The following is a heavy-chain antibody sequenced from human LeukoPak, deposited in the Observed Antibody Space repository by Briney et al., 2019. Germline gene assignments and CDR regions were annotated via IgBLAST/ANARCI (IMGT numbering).Heavy chain of an antibody. CDR3: ARGARGPATYYGSGSYFFY. CDR1: GGSFSGYY. V-gene: IGHV4-34*01. CDR2: INHSGST. Sequence: KPSETLSLTCAVYGGSFSGYYWSWIRQPPGKGLEWIGEINHSGSTNYNPSLKSRVTISVDTSKNQFSLKLSSVTAADTAVYYCARGARGPATYYGSGSYFFYWGQGTLVTVSS. D-gene: IGHD3-10*01. J-gene: IGHJ4*02.